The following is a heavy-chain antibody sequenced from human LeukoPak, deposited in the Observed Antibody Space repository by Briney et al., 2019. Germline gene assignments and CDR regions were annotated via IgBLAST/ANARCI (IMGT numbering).Heavy chain of an antibody. D-gene: IGHD3-10*01. V-gene: IGHV4-34*01. CDR2: INYNGTT. CDR3: AREVRGVIIVNYMDV. Sequence: KTSETLSLTCAAYGGSFTDSYWTWIRQSPGKGLEWIGEINYNGTTKYNKSFKSRVTISVDTSKNQFSLKLSSVTAADTAVYYCAREVRGVIIVNYMDVWGKGTTVTVSS. CDR1: GGSFTDSY. J-gene: IGHJ6*03.